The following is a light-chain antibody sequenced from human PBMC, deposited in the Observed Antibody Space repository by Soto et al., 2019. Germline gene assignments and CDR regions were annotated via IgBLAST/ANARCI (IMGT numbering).Light chain of an antibody. Sequence: QSVLTQPASVSGSPGQSITISCTGTSSDVGGYNYVSWYQQHPGKAPKLMIYDVSNRPSGVSNRFFGSKSGNTASLTISGLQAEYEADYYCSSYTISSSYVFRTGTKLTV. J-gene: IGLJ1*01. CDR2: DVS. CDR3: SSYTISSSYV. CDR1: SSDVGGYNY. V-gene: IGLV2-14*01.